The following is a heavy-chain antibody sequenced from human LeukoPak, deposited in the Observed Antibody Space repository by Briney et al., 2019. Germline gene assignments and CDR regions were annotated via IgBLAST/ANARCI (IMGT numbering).Heavy chain of an antibody. CDR1: GYSFTSYW. V-gene: IGHV5-51*01. Sequence: GESLKISCKGSGYSFTSYWIGWVRQMPGKGLEWMGIIYPGDSDTRYSPSFQGQVTISADKSISTAYLQWSSLRAEDTAVYYCARVDSLLGLAGDYWGQGTLVTVSS. CDR2: IYPGDSDT. J-gene: IGHJ4*02. D-gene: IGHD5-12*01. CDR3: ARVDSLLGLAGDY.